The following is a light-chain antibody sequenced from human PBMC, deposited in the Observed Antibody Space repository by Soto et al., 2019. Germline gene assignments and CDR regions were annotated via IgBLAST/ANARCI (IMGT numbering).Light chain of an antibody. V-gene: IGKV1-5*03. Sequence: DIQMTQSPSTLSASVGDTVTITCRASQSISSWLAWYQQKPGKAPKLLIYLASTLQSGVPSRFSASGSGTEFSLIITSLQTDDSATYYCQQYNAYSCTFGQGTALEIK. CDR2: LAS. CDR3: QQYNAYSCT. CDR1: QSISSW. J-gene: IGKJ1*01.